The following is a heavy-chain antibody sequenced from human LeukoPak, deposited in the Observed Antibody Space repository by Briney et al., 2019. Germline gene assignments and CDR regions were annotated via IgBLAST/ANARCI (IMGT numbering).Heavy chain of an antibody. Sequence: ASVKVSCKASGGNFISYAVSWVRQAPGQGLGWMGGIIPMFGTSNYAQKFQGRVTITTDESTTTAYMELSSLSSEDTAVYYCATYTLSQFWSGYYHFDYWGQGTLVSVSS. J-gene: IGHJ4*02. CDR2: IIPMFGTS. CDR1: GGNFISYA. D-gene: IGHD3-3*01. V-gene: IGHV1-69*05. CDR3: ATYTLSQFWSGYYHFDY.